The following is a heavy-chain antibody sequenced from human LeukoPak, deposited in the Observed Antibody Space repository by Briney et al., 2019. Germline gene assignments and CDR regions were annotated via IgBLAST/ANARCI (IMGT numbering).Heavy chain of an antibody. D-gene: IGHD1-26*01. CDR1: GFTFSSYA. J-gene: IGHJ4*02. V-gene: IGHV3-30*04. Sequence: GGSLRLSCAASGFTFSSYAMHWVRQAPGKGLEWAAVISYDGSNKYYADSVKGRLTISRDNSKNTLYLQMNSLRAEDTAIYYCAKEYTGTFSPFPSYFDNWGQGTLVTVSS. CDR3: AKEYTGTFSPFPSYFDN. CDR2: ISYDGSNK.